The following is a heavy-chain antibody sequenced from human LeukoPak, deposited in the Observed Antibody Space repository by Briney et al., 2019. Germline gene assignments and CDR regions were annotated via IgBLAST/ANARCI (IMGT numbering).Heavy chain of an antibody. J-gene: IGHJ4*02. CDR2: INRDGTTT. CDR1: GFTFNSYW. V-gene: IGHV3-74*01. Sequence: GGSLRLSCAASGFTFNSYWLLRVRQAPGKGLVWVSRINRDGTTTAYADSVKGRFTISRDNAKNTLYLQMNSLRAEDTAVYYCARGLNGDYYWGQGTLVTVSS. D-gene: IGHD2-21*02. CDR3: ARGLNGDYY.